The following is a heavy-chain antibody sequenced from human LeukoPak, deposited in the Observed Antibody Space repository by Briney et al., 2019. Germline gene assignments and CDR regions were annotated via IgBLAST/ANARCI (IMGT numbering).Heavy chain of an antibody. Sequence: PSETLSLTCTVSGGSISSYYWSWIRQPPGKGLEWIGYIYYSGSTNYNPSLKSRVTISVDTSKNQFSLKLSSVTAADTAVYYCARSVPLRYFDWWYFQHWGQGTLVTVSS. J-gene: IGHJ1*01. D-gene: IGHD3-9*01. V-gene: IGHV4-59*08. CDR3: ARSVPLRYFDWWYFQH. CDR2: IYYSGST. CDR1: GGSISSYY.